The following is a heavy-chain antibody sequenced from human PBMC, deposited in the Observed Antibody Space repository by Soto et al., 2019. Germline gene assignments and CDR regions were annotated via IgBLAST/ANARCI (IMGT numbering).Heavy chain of an antibody. J-gene: IGHJ2*01. CDR2: ISGGGDRT. CDR3: ARKVLGSTTRPDWWYFDL. V-gene: IGHV3-23*01. Sequence: EVELLESGGGLVQPGGSLRLSCEGSGFTFINHAMNWVRQAPGKGLEWVSGISGGGDRTFDADSVKGRFTISRDNSKNTVNLQMNSLRDEDTAVYYCARKVLGSTTRPDWWYFDLWGRGTLVTVSS. CDR1: GFTFINHA. D-gene: IGHD3-16*01.